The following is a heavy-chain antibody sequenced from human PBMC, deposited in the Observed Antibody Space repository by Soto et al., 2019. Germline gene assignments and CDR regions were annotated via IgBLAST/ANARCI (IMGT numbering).Heavy chain of an antibody. CDR2: ISSSSSYI. CDR1: GFTFSSYT. D-gene: IGHD3-10*01. V-gene: IGHV3-21*01. CDR3: ARVRGSGSYSYMSIDY. J-gene: IGHJ4*02. Sequence: GGSLRLSCAASGFTFSSYTMNWVRQAPGKGLEWVSSISSSSSYIYYEDSMKGRFTISRDNAKNSIYLQMNSLRAEDTAVYYCARVRGSGSYSYMSIDYWGQGTLVTVSS.